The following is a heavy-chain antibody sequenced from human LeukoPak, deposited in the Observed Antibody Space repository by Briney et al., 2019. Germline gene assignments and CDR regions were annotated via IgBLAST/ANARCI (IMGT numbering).Heavy chain of an antibody. CDR1: GFTFSRYC. CDR3: AEGFAAPQGSGVRGTMDV. V-gene: IGHV3-33*06. CDR2: IWYDGSNK. Sequence: GGSLRLSCAASGFTFSRYCMSWVRQAPGKGLEWVAVIWYDGSNKYYADSVKGRFTISRDNAKNTLYLQMNSLRAEDTAVYYCAEGFAAPQGSGVRGTMDVWGQGTTVTVSS. D-gene: IGHD6-25*01. J-gene: IGHJ6*02.